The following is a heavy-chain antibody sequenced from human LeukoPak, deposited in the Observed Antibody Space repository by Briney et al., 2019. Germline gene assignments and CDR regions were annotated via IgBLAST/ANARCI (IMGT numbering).Heavy chain of an antibody. CDR3: ARAHLPLAGATISYNWFDP. D-gene: IGHD1-26*01. J-gene: IGHJ5*02. CDR2: ISSNGGST. V-gene: IGHV3-64*01. CDR1: GFTFSSYA. Sequence: PGGSLRLSCAASGFTFSSYAMHWVRQAPGKGLEYVSAISSNGGSTYYANSVKGRFTISRDNSKNTLYLQMGSLRAEDMAVYYCARAHLPLAGATISYNWFDPWGQGTLVTVSS.